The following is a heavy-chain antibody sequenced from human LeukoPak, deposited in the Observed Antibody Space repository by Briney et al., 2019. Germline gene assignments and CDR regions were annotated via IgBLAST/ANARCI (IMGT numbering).Heavy chain of an antibody. CDR2: INPNSGGT. CDR3: ASVTYYDSSNPPGTNYYYGMDV. V-gene: IGHV1-2*02. J-gene: IGHJ6*02. Sequence: GASVTVSCKASGYTFTGYYMHWVRQAPGQGLEWMGWINPNSGGTNYAQKFQGRVTMTRDTSISTAYMELSRLRSDDTAVYYCASVTYYDSSNPPGTNYYYGMDVWGQGTTVTVSS. CDR1: GYTFTGYY. D-gene: IGHD3-22*01.